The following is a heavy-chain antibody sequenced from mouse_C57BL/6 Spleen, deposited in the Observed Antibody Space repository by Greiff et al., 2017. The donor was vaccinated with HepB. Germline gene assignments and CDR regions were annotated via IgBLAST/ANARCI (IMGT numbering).Heavy chain of an antibody. CDR3: EHGLPNCPYFGC. V-gene: IGHV3-5*01. D-gene: IGHD1-1*01. J-gene: IGHJ2*01. Sequence: EVQLQQSGPGLVKPSQPVFLPCTVTGISITTGNSRWSWIRQFPGNKLEWIGYIYYSGTITYNPSLTSRTTITRDTPKNQFFLEMNSLTAEDTATCYCEHGLPNCPYFGCWGQVTTLTVSS. CDR1: GISITTGNSR. CDR2: IYYSGTI.